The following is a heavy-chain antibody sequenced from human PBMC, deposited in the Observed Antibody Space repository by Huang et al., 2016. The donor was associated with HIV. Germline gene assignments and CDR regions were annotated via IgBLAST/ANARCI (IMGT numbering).Heavy chain of an antibody. J-gene: IGHJ4*02. CDR1: GGAFRGSS. CDR3: ARGFNYYASDNLGVYYFDS. CDR2: RNHNGKI. Sequence: QVQLKQWGAGLLKPSETLSLTCAVYGGAFRGSSWTWIRQFPEKGLEWIGDRNHNGKIIDSPALCARVTISTDTSKNHFSLHLTSVTAADTALYYCARGFNYYASDNLGVYYFDSWGLGTLVTVSP. D-gene: IGHD3-10*01. V-gene: IGHV4-34*02.